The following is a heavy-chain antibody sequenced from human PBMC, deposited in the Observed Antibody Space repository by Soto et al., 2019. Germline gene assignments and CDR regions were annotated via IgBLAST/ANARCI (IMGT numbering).Heavy chain of an antibody. CDR2: INHSGST. CDR3: ARYMTFFDY. Sequence: SETLSLTCTVSGGSINNHYWSWIRQPPGKGLEWIGEINHSGSTNYNPSLKSRVTISVDTSKNQFSLKLSSVTAADTAVYYCARYMTFFDYWGQGTLVTVSS. CDR1: GGSINNHY. D-gene: IGHD2-21*02. V-gene: IGHV4-34*01. J-gene: IGHJ4*02.